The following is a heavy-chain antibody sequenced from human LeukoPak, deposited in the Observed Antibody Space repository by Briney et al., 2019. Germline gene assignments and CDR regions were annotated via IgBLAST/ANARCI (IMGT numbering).Heavy chain of an antibody. CDR2: IRNKANSYTT. J-gene: IGHJ4*02. CDR1: GFSFSDYY. CDR3: TRSESSGYGPVDY. Sequence: AGGSLRLSCAVSGFSFSDYYMDWVRQAPGKGLEWVGRIRNKANSYTTEYGASVKGRFIISRDDSKNSLYLQMNSLKTEDTAVYYCTRSESSGYGPVDYWGQGTLVTVSS. V-gene: IGHV3-72*01. D-gene: IGHD3-22*01.